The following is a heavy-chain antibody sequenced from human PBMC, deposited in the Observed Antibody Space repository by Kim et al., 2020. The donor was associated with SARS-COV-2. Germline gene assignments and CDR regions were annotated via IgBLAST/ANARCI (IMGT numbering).Heavy chain of an antibody. CDR2: IYYSGST. D-gene: IGHD5-12*01. CDR3: ARQGFRSGYTSAFDI. J-gene: IGHJ3*02. CDR1: GGSISSSSYY. Sequence: SETLSLTCTVSGGSISSSSYYWGWIRQPPGKGLEWIGNIYYSGSTYYNPSLKSRVTISVDTSKNQFSLKLSSVTAADTAVYYCARQGFRSGYTSAFDIWGQGTMVTVSS. V-gene: IGHV4-39*01.